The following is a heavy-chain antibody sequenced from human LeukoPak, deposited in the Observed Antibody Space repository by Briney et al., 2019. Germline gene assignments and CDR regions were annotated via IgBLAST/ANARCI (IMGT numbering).Heavy chain of an antibody. D-gene: IGHD2/OR15-2a*01. V-gene: IGHV7-4-1*02. J-gene: IGHJ4*02. CDR2: INTNTGNP. CDR3: ARDALKVGRLYGPLGY. CDR1: GYTFTSYA. Sequence: ASVKVSCKASGYTFTSYAMNWVRQAPGQGLEWMGWINTNTGNPTYAQGFTGRFVFSLDTSVSTAYLQISSLKAEDTAVYYCARDALKVGRLYGPLGYWGQGTLVTVSS.